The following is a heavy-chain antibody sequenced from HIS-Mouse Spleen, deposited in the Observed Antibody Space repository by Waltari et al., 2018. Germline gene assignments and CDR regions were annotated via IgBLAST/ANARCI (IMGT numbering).Heavy chain of an antibody. D-gene: IGHD6-6*01. CDR1: GFTFSSYA. Sequence: QVQLVESGGGVVQPGRSLRLSCSASGFTFSSYAMHWVRQAPSQGLVWCAVISYDGINKYYADSVKGLFTISSDNSKNTLYLQMNSLRAEDTAVYYCASHHIAALDYWGQGTLVTVSS. CDR2: ISYDGINK. CDR3: ASHHIAALDY. V-gene: IGHV3-30*04. J-gene: IGHJ4*02.